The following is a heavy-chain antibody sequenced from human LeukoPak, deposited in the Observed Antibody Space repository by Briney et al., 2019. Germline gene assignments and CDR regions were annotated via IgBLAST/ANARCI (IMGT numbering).Heavy chain of an antibody. J-gene: IGHJ4*02. CDR1: GYTFTAYY. CDR3: ARDLRVTVRPFSLFY. Sequence: ASVKVSCKASGYTFTAYYMHWVRQAPGQGPEWVGWINPNSGVTNYAQKFQGRVIMTSDTSISTAYMEFSRLRSDDTAMYYCARDLRVTVRPFSLFYWGQGTLVTVSS. D-gene: IGHD6-6*01. V-gene: IGHV1-2*02. CDR2: INPNSGVT.